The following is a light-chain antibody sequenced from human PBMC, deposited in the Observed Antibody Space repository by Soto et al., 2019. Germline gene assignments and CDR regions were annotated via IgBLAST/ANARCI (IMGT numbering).Light chain of an antibody. Sequence: EIVLTQSPGTLSLSPGERATLSCRASQSVSSNSLAWYEQKPGQAPRLIIYGASRRAAGIPDSISGSGSGTDFTLTITRLEPEDFAVYYFQQYGSTPWALGQGPKVDIK. J-gene: IGKJ1*01. V-gene: IGKV3-20*01. CDR2: GAS. CDR3: QQYGSTPWA. CDR1: QSVSSNS.